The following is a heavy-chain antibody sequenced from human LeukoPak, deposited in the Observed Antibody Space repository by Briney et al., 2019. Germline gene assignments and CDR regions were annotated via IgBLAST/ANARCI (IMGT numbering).Heavy chain of an antibody. J-gene: IGHJ4*02. CDR2: IYHSGST. V-gene: IGHV4-30-2*01. CDR3: RGYYYDSSGYFDY. Sequence: PSQTLSLTCAVSGGSINSGGYSWSWIRQPPGKGLEWIGYIYHSGSTYYNPSLKSRVTISVDRSKNQFSLKLSSVTAADTAMYYCRGYYYDSSGYFDYWGQGTLVTVSS. D-gene: IGHD3-22*01. CDR1: GGSINSGGYS.